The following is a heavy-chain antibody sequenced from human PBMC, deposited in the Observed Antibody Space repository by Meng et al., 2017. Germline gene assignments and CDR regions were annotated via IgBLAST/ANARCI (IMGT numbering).Heavy chain of an antibody. J-gene: IGHJ3*02. V-gene: IGHV1-69*06. Sequence: SVKVSCKASGGTFSSYAISWVRQAPGHGLEGTGGIIPIFGTANYAQKFQGRVTITADKSTSTAYMELSSLRSEDTDVYYCARDTTMVRGVIRSPPPDAFDIWGQGTMVTVSS. CDR2: IIPIFGTA. CDR1: GGTFSSYA. CDR3: ARDTTMVRGVIRSPPPDAFDI. D-gene: IGHD3-10*01.